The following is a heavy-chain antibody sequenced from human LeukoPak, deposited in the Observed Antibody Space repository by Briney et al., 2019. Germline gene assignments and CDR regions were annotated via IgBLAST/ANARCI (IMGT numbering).Heavy chain of an antibody. V-gene: IGHV3-23*01. CDR2: ISGSAATT. CDR3: ARSHDYGDFDGGSWFDP. D-gene: IGHD4-17*01. Sequence: PGGSLRLSCAASGFTFSTYGMAWVRQAPGKGLEWVSAISGSAATTFYADSVKGRFTISRDNSKNTLYLQMNSLRAEDTAVYYCARSHDYGDFDGGSWFDPWGQGTLVTVST. J-gene: IGHJ5*02. CDR1: GFTFSTYG.